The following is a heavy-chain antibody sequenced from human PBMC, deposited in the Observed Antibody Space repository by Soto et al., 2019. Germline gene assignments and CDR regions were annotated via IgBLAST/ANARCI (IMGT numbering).Heavy chain of an antibody. D-gene: IGHD2-21*01. V-gene: IGHV3-33*03. CDR1: AVTFSAYN. J-gene: IGHJ5*01. CDR2: IWYDGSNQ. Sequence: QVQLVESGGGVVQPGRSLRLSCATSAVTFSAYNMHWVRQTPGKGLEWVAFIWYDGSNQFYSDSVKGRFSISRDNSKNTLYLQINRLSRYDTAMYYCMKAFPGQDNWFESWGPGTLVTVSS. CDR3: MKAFPGQDNWFES.